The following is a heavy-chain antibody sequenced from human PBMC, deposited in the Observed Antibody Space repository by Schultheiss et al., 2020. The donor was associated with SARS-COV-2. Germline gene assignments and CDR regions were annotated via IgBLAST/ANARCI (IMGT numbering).Heavy chain of an antibody. CDR2: INHSGST. V-gene: IGHV4-34*01. CDR1: GGSFSGYY. CDR3: ARVPSESSSPAIDY. J-gene: IGHJ4*02. Sequence: SETLSLTCAVYGGSFSGYYWSWIRQPPGKGLEWIGEINHSGSTNYNPSLKSRVTISVDTSKNQFSLKLSSVTAADTAVYYCARVPSESSSPAIDYWGQGTLVTVSS. D-gene: IGHD6-13*01.